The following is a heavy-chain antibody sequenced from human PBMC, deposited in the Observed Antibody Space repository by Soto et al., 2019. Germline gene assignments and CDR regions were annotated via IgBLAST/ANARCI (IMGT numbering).Heavy chain of an antibody. J-gene: IGHJ4*02. V-gene: IGHV4-39*01. Sequence: PSETLSLTCTVSGGSISSSSYYWGWIRQPPGKGLEWIGSIYYSGSTYYNPSLKSRVTISVDTSKNQFSLKLSSVTAADTAVYYCARLGRLIAAWPAAAFDYWGQGTLVTVSS. D-gene: IGHD2-2*01. CDR3: ARLGRLIAAWPAAAFDY. CDR2: IYYSGST. CDR1: GGSISSSSYY.